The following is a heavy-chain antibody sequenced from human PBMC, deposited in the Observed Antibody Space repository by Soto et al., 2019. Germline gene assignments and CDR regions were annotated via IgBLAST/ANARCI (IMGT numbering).Heavy chain of an antibody. CDR2: ITSSGRTT. J-gene: IGHJ4*02. D-gene: IGHD3-22*01. CDR3: ARDEVYYDSSGYYPIY. V-gene: IGHV3-11*01. CDR1: GFTFSDYY. Sequence: GGSLRLSCAASGFTFSDYYMNWIRQAPGKGLEWVSYITSSGRTTYYADSVKGRFTISRDNAKNSLYLQMNSLRAEDTAVYYCARDEVYYDSSGYYPIYWGQGTLVTVSS.